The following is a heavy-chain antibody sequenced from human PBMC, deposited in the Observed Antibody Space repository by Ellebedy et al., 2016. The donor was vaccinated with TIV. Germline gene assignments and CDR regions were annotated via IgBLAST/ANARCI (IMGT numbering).Heavy chain of an antibody. CDR2: ISYAGSNK. Sequence: GESLKISCVTSGFTFGSYAINWVRQAPGKGLEWVAVISYAGSNKYYADSVKGGFTISRDNAKKSLSLQMDSLRAEDTALYYCVPDRGEGGLLSFFPFWGRGTQVTVST. V-gene: IGHV3-30-3*01. CDR3: VPDRGEGGLLSFFPF. D-gene: IGHD2/OR15-2a*01. J-gene: IGHJ4*02. CDR1: GFTFGSYA.